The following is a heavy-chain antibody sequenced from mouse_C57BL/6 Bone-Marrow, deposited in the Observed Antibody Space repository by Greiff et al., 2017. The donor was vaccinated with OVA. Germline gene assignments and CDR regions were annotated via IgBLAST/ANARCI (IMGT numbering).Heavy chain of an antibody. D-gene: IGHD2-4*01. J-gene: IGHJ3*01. V-gene: IGHV5-6*01. Sequence: EVQLQESGGDLVKPGGSLKLSCAASGFTFSSYGMSWVRQTPDKRLEWVATISSGGSYTYYPDSVKGRFTISRDNAKNTLYLQRSSLKSEDTAMYYCAIRGPYYDYDGWFAYWGQGTLVTVSA. CDR1: GFTFSSYG. CDR2: ISSGGSYT. CDR3: AIRGPYYDYDGWFAY.